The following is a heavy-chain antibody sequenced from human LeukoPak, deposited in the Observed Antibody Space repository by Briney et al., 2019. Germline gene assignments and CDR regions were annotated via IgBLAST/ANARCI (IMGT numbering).Heavy chain of an antibody. CDR3: ARDVSSSWYHY. V-gene: IGHV3-7*01. D-gene: IGHD6-13*01. Sequence: GGSLRLSCAVSGFTFSNYWMSWVRQAPGKGLEWVANIKQDGSEKYYVDSVKGRFTISRDNAKNSLYLQMNSLRAEDTAVYYCARDVSSSWYHYWGQGTLVTVSS. J-gene: IGHJ4*02. CDR2: IKQDGSEK. CDR1: GFTFSNYW.